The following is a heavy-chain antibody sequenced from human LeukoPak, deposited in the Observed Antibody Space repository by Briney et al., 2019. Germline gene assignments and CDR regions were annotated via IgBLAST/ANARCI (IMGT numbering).Heavy chain of an antibody. J-gene: IGHJ5*02. Sequence: SVKVSCKASGGTFSSYALSWVRQAPGQGLEWMGGIIPIFGTANYAQKFQGRVTITADESTSTAYMELSSLRSEDTAVYYCARVSIVVAGTFDPWGEGTLVTVSS. D-gene: IGHD6-19*01. CDR3: ARVSIVVAGTFDP. CDR2: IIPIFGTA. V-gene: IGHV1-69*13. CDR1: GGTFSSYA.